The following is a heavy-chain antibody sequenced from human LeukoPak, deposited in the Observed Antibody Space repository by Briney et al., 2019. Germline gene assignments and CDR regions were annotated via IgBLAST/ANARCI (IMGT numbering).Heavy chain of an antibody. Sequence: PSETLSLTCTVSGGSISSYYWSWIRQPPGKGLEWIGYIYYSGSTNYNPSLKSRVTISVDTSKNQFSLKLSSVTAADTAVYYCARGVTPYINDYWGQGTLVTVSS. J-gene: IGHJ4*02. D-gene: IGHD2-21*02. CDR3: ARGVTPYINDY. CDR1: GGSISSYY. CDR2: IYYSGST. V-gene: IGHV4-59*12.